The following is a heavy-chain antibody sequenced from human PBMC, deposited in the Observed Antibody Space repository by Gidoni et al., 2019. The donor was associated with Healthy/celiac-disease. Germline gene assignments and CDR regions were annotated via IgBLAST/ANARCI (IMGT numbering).Heavy chain of an antibody. J-gene: IGHJ5*02. V-gene: IGHV4-59*01. CDR2: IYYSGST. D-gene: IGHD2-15*01. Sequence: QVQLQASGPGLVKPSETLSLTCPVPGGSLSSYYWSWIRQPPGKGLEWIGYIYYSGSTNYNPSLKSRVTISVDTSKNQFSLKLSSVTAADTAVYYCARAVVVVAAGWFDPWGQGTLVTVSS. CDR1: GGSLSSYY. CDR3: ARAVVVVAAGWFDP.